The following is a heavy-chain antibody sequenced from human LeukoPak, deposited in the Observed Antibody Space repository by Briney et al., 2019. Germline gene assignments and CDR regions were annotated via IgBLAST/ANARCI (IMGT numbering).Heavy chain of an antibody. CDR3: AKGWFGEAD. J-gene: IGHJ4*02. D-gene: IGHD3-10*01. CDR2: INHSGST. CDR1: GVSFSGYY. Sequence: SETLSLTCAVYGVSFSGYYWSWIRQPPGKGLEWIGEINHSGSTNYHPSLKSRVTISVDTSKNQFSLKLSSVTAADTAVYYCAKGWFGEADWGQGTLVTVSS. V-gene: IGHV4-34*01.